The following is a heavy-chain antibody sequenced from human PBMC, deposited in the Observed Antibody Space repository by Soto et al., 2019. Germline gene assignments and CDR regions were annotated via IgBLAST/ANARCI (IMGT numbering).Heavy chain of an antibody. V-gene: IGHV3-30*18. CDR2: ISYDGSYK. J-gene: IGHJ6*02. CDR3: AKDNDLTLTGYYNHYGMDV. CDR1: GFTFSSYN. D-gene: IGHD2-8*01. Sequence: QVQLVESGGGVVQPGGSLRLSCAASGFTFSSYNMHWVRQAPGKGLEWVTIISYDGSYKYYADSVKGRFTISRGNSKNTLYLQMNSLRDDDTALYYCAKDNDLTLTGYYNHYGMDVWGQWTTVTVSS.